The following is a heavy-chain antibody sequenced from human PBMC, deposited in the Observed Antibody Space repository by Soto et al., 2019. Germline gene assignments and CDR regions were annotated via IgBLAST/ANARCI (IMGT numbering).Heavy chain of an antibody. D-gene: IGHD1-1*01. CDR1: GYTFTSYD. V-gene: IGHV1-8*01. CDR2: MNPNRGNT. Sequence: ASVKVSCKASGYTFTSYDINWVRQATGQGLEKMGWMNPNRGNTDYAQKFQGRVTMTRNTSISTAYIELSSLRSEDTAVYYCAIARYNWNDGNYYYSYYMDVWGKGTTVTVSS. CDR3: AIARYNWNDGNYYYSYYMDV. J-gene: IGHJ6*03.